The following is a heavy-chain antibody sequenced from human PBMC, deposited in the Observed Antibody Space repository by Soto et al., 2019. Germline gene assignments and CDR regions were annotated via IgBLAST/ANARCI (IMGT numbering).Heavy chain of an antibody. D-gene: IGHD4-17*01. V-gene: IGHV1-8*01. CDR2: INPNSGNT. CDR3: TGVIKYGECATWLDP. CDR1: GYIFTNYD. Sequence: QVQLVQSGAEVKKPGASVKVSCKASGYIFTNYDINWVRQATGQGLEYLGWINPNSGNTGYVQKFKGRVTMTRNTPRTTAEMERKSLISEDTAGYYCTGVIKYGECATWLDPWGQGTLVTVSS. J-gene: IGHJ5*02.